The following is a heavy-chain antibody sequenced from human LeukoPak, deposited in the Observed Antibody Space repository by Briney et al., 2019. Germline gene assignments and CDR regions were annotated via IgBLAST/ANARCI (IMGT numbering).Heavy chain of an antibody. Sequence: GGSLRLSCAASGFTFSSYWMTWVRQAPGKGLEWVANIKQDGSEKYYVDSVKGRFTISRDNAKNSLYLQMNSLRAEDTALYYCARTYYYDSSGRGRFDYWGQGTLVTVSS. CDR1: GFTFSSYW. V-gene: IGHV3-7*03. D-gene: IGHD3-22*01. J-gene: IGHJ4*02. CDR2: IKQDGSEK. CDR3: ARTYYYDSSGRGRFDY.